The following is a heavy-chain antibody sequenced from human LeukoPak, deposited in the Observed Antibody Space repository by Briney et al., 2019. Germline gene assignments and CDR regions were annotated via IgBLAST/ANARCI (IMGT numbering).Heavy chain of an antibody. CDR1: GGSISSYY. D-gene: IGHD3-10*01. Sequence: PSEALSLTCTVSGGSISSYYWSWIRQPPGKGLEWIGYIYYSGSTNYNPSLKGRVTISVDTSKNQFSLKLSSVTAADTAVYYCARADYYGSGSYYNGWGQGTLVTVSS. CDR3: ARADYYGSGSYYNG. J-gene: IGHJ4*02. CDR2: IYYSGST. V-gene: IGHV4-59*01.